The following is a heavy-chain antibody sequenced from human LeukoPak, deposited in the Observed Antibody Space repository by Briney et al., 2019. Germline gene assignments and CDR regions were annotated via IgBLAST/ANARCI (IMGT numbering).Heavy chain of an antibody. CDR1: GFTFSSYA. D-gene: IGHD2-15*01. Sequence: GGSLRLSCAASGFTFSSYAMSWVRQAPGKGLEWVSVISGSGGSTYYADSVKGRFTIFRDNSKNTLYLQMNSLRAEDTAVYHCANGWSPDYWGRGSLVTVSS. J-gene: IGHJ4*02. V-gene: IGHV3-23*01. CDR2: ISGSGGST. CDR3: ANGWSPDY.